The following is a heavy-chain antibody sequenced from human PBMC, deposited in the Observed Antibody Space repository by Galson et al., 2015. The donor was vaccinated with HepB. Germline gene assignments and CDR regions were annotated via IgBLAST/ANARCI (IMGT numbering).Heavy chain of an antibody. D-gene: IGHD2-21*02. CDR1: GFTFSSYE. CDR3: ARDKNIVVVTTIYYYYGMDV. CDR2: ISSSGSTM. Sequence: SLRLSCATSGFTFSSYEMNWVRQAPGKGLEWVSYISSSGSTMYYADSVEGRFTISRDNAKNSLYLQMNSLRAEDTAVYYGARDKNIVVVTTIYYYYGMDVWGQGTTVTVSS. J-gene: IGHJ6*02. V-gene: IGHV3-48*03.